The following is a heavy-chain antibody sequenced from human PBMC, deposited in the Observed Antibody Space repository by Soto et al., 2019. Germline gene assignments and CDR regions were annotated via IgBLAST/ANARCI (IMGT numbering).Heavy chain of an antibody. CDR1: GFTFSRDA. Sequence: PGGSLRLSCAASGFTFSRDAVSGGRQAPGKGLEWVSTIRGSGSNTYYADSVKGRFTISRDNSKNTLYLQMNSLRAGDKALYYCATEGSGCDTYYYYGMDVWGQGT. J-gene: IGHJ6*02. CDR3: ATEGSGCDTYYYYGMDV. V-gene: IGHV3-23*01. D-gene: IGHD5-12*01. CDR2: IRGSGSNT.